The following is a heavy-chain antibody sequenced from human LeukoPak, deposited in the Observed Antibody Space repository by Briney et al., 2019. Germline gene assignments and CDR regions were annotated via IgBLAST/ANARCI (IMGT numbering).Heavy chain of an antibody. V-gene: IGHV3-23*01. CDR2: ISGRGGST. CDR1: GFTFSSYA. CDR3: TKVPVVPAAKYYMDV. D-gene: IGHD2-2*01. J-gene: IGHJ6*03. Sequence: GFLRLSCAAYGFTFSSYAMSCVRQAPGKGLEWVSAISGRGGSTYYADSVKGRFTISRDNSKNTLYLQMNSLRAEDTAVYYCTKVPVVPAAKYYMDVWGKGTTVTVSS.